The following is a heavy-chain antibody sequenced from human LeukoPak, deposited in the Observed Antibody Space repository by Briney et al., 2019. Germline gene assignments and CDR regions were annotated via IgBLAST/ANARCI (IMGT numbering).Heavy chain of an antibody. Sequence: GGSLTLSCSVSGITLNNFRMMGPRPAPGKAGVWCGSDSYSGGKTNDAGSVKGRLTISRDNPKNTLYLQMNSLRAEDTAVYFCAKRGVVILVILVGCHKEAYYFESCGEGALGTVSS. V-gene: IGHV3-23*01. CDR2: DSYSGGKT. J-gene: IGHJ4*02. D-gene: IGHD3-9*01. CDR3: AKRGVVILVILVGCHKEAYYFES. CDR1: GITLNNFR.